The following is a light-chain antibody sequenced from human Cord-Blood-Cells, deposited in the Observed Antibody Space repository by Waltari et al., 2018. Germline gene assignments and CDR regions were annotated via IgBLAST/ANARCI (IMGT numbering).Light chain of an antibody. CDR1: KLGDKY. CDR2: QDS. Sequence: SYELTQPPSVSVSPGQTASIPCSANKLGDKYACWYQQKPGQSPGLVIYQDSKRPSGIPERFSGSNSGNTATLTISGTQAMDEADYYCQAWDSSTAVFGTGTKVTVL. V-gene: IGLV3-1*01. CDR3: QAWDSSTAV. J-gene: IGLJ1*01.